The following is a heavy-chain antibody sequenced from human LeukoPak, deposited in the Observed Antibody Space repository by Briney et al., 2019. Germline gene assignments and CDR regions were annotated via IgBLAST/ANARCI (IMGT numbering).Heavy chain of an antibody. Sequence: PSETLSLTFTVSGGSISSSSYYWGWIRQPPGKGLEWIGSIYYSGSTYYNPSLKSRVTISVDTSKNQFSLKLSSVTAADTAVYYCATPLYCSGGSCHWFDPWGQGTLVTVSS. D-gene: IGHD2-15*01. V-gene: IGHV4-39*07. J-gene: IGHJ5*02. CDR1: GGSISSSSYY. CDR2: IYYSGST. CDR3: ATPLYCSGGSCHWFDP.